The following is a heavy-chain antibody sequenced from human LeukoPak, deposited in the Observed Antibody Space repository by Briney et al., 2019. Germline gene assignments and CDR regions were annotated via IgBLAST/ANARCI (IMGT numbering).Heavy chain of an antibody. CDR3: ARRGRGAPPPYYYGSGRNLDY. Sequence: SETLSLTCTVSGYSISSGYYWGWIRQPPGKGLEWIGEINHSGSTNYNPSLKSRVTISVDTSKNQFSLKLSSVTAADTAVDYCARRGRGAPPPYYYGSGRNLDYWGQGTLVTVSS. J-gene: IGHJ4*02. D-gene: IGHD3-10*01. CDR1: GYSISSGYY. CDR2: INHSGST. V-gene: IGHV4-38-2*02.